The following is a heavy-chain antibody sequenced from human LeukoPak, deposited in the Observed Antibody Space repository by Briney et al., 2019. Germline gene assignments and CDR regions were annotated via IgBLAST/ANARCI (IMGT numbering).Heavy chain of an antibody. D-gene: IGHD4-23*01. J-gene: IGHJ4*02. CDR3: ARVFQSHGGLDY. V-gene: IGHV3-30-3*01. Sequence: GRSLRLSCAASGFTFSSYAMHWVRQAPGKGLERVAVISYDGSNKYYADSVKGRFTISRDNSKNTLYLQMNSLRAEDTAVYYCARVFQSHGGLDYWGQGTLVTVSS. CDR1: GFTFSSYA. CDR2: ISYDGSNK.